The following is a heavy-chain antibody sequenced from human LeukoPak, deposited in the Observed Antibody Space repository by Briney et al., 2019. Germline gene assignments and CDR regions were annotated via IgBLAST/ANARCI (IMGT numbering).Heavy chain of an antibody. J-gene: IGHJ4*02. V-gene: IGHV4-34*01. CDR2: INHSGST. CDR3: ARANDFWSGPTDY. CDR1: GGSFSGYY. D-gene: IGHD3-3*01. Sequence: SETLSLTCAVYGGSFSGYYWTWIRQPPGKGLEWIGEINHSGSTNYNPSLKSRVTISVDTSKNQFSLKPSSVTAADTAVYYCARANDFWSGPTDYWGQGTLVTVSS.